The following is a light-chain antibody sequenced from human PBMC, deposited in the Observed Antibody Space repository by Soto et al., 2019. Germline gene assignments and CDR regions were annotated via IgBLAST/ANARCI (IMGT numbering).Light chain of an antibody. J-gene: IGKJ1*01. V-gene: IGKV2-30*01. CDR2: KVS. Sequence: DVVMIQSPLSLPVTLGQPASISCRSSQSLLTSDGNTYLNWFQQRPGQSPRRLIYKVSNRDSGVPDRFSGSGSGTDFTLKISRVEAEDVAVYYCMQGTHWPWTFGQGTKVEIK. CDR3: MQGTHWPWT. CDR1: QSLLTSDGNTY.